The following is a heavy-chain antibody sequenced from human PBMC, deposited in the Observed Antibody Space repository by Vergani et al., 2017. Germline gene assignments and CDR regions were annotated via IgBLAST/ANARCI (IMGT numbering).Heavy chain of an antibody. J-gene: IGHJ6*02. Sequence: VQLVESGAEVKKPGASVKVSCKASGYTFTGYYMHWVRQAPGQGLEWMGWINPNSGGTNYAQKFQGRVTMTRDTSISTAYMELSRLRSDDTAVYYCARVRMIKQLVGGAYYYYGMDVWGQGTTVTVSS. D-gene: IGHD6-6*01. CDR1: GYTFTGYY. V-gene: IGHV1-2*02. CDR3: ARVRMIKQLVGGAYYYYGMDV. CDR2: INPNSGGT.